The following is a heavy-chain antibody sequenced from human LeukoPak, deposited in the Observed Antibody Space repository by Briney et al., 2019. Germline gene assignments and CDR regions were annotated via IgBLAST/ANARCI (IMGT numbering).Heavy chain of an antibody. CDR2: ISYDGSKK. CDR3: ARDSGSGWFFDY. V-gene: IGHV3-30-3*01. J-gene: IGHJ4*02. CDR1: GFIFSSYA. D-gene: IGHD6-19*01. Sequence: GRSLRLSCAASGFIFSSYAMHWVRQAPGKGLEWVAVISYDGSKKFYGDSVKGRFTVSRDNSNNTLYLQMNSLRAEGTALYYCARDSGSGWFFDYWGQGTLVTVSS.